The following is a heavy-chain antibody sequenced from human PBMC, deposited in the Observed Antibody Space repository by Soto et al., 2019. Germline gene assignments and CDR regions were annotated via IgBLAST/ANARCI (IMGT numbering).Heavy chain of an antibody. CDR2: ISGSGGST. D-gene: IGHD2-2*01. CDR1: GFTLSSYA. Sequence: VGSLRLSCAASGFTLSSYAMSWVRQAPGKGLEWVSAISGSGGSTYYADSVKGRFTISRDNSKNTLYLQMNSLRAEDTAVYYCAKDTIVVVPDATDEQHWGQGTLVPSPQ. CDR3: AKDTIVVVPDATDEQH. J-gene: IGHJ1*01. V-gene: IGHV3-23*01.